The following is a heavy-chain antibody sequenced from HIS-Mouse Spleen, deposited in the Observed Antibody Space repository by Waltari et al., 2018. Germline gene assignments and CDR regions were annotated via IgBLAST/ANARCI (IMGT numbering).Heavy chain of an antibody. CDR3: ARDRELYFDY. V-gene: IGHV4-39*07. CDR2: IYYRGST. CDR1: GGPISSSSYY. J-gene: IGHJ4*02. Sequence: QLQLQESGPGLVKPSETLSRTCTVSGGPISSSSYYLGWIRQPPGKGLEWIGSIYYRGSTYYNPCLKSRVTISVDTSKNQFSLKLSSVTAADTAVYYCARDRELYFDYWGQGTLVTVSS. D-gene: IGHD1-26*01.